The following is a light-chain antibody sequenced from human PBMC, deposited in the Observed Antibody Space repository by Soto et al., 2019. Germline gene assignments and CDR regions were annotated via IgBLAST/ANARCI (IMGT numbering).Light chain of an antibody. J-gene: IGKJ5*01. CDR1: QSINTY. CDR3: QQNFSPPSIT. CDR2: AAS. V-gene: IGKV1-39*01. Sequence: DIQMTQSPSSLSASVGDRVTITCRASQSINTYLNWYQQEPGKAPKLLIYAASTLQGGVPSRFSSSGSGSDFTLTISSLQPEDFATYYCQQNFSPPSITFGQGTRLDIK.